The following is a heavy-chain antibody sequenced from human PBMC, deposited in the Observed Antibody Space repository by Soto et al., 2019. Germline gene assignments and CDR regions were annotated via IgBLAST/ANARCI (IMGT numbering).Heavy chain of an antibody. CDR3: TRALLKSLDY. D-gene: IGHD3-9*01. CDR1: GASIRTSYV. CDR2: IHYSGTT. V-gene: IGHV4-4*02. Sequence: LETLCLTCAVSGASIRTSYVWSWVRQPPGKGLEWIGEIHYSGTTNYNPSLKSRVTISLDKSTNQFSLNLNSVTAADTAIYYCTRALLKSLDYWGQGTLVTVSS. J-gene: IGHJ4*02.